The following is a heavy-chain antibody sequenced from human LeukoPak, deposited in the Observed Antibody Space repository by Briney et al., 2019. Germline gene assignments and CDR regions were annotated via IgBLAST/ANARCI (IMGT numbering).Heavy chain of an antibody. D-gene: IGHD5-24*01. CDR3: ARGVEMATIFHYYYMDV. J-gene: IGHJ6*03. V-gene: IGHV4-34*01. CDR1: GGSFSGYY. CDR2: INHSGST. Sequence: SETLSLTCAVYGGSFSGYYWSWIRQPPGKGLEWIGEINHSGSTNYNPSLKSRVTISVDTSKNQFSLKLSSVTAADTAVYYCARGVEMATIFHYYYMDVWGKGTTVTVSS.